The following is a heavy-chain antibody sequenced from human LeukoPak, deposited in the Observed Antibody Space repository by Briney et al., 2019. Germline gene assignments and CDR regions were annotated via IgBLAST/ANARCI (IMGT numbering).Heavy chain of an antibody. CDR3: AKDPSSSYYFYMDV. Sequence: GGSLRLSCAASGFIFSSYAMSWVRQPPGKGLEWVSAITGSGGSTYYADSVKGRFTISRDNSKNTLFLQMNSLTAEDTAVYYCAKDPSSSYYFYMDVWGKGTTVTVSS. V-gene: IGHV3-23*01. D-gene: IGHD3-16*02. CDR1: GFIFSSYA. J-gene: IGHJ6*03. CDR2: ITGSGGST.